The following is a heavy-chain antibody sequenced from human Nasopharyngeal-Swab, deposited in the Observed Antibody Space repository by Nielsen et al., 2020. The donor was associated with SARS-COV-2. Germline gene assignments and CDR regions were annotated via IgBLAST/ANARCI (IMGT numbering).Heavy chain of an antibody. V-gene: IGHV3-48*04. Sequence: GESLKISCAASGFTFSSYSMNWVRQAPGKGLEWVSYISSSSSTIYYADSVKGRFTVSRDNAKNTLYLQMNSLRAEDTAVYYCARREGFCSGGTCYLDYWGQGTLVTVSS. CDR1: GFTFSSYS. D-gene: IGHD2-15*01. CDR3: ARREGFCSGGTCYLDY. CDR2: ISSSSSTI. J-gene: IGHJ4*02.